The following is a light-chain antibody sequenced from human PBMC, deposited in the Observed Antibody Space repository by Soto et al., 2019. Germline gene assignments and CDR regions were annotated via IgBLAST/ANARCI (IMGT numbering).Light chain of an antibody. V-gene: IGLV2-8*01. Sequence: QSALTQPPSASGSPGQSVTISCTVTTSDVGGYDSVAWYQQHPHKAPRLIIYEVNKRPSGVPDRFSGSKSGNTASLTVSGLQADDEADYYCTSYAGSNNFIFGGGTKVTVL. CDR3: TSYAGSNNFI. CDR2: EVN. CDR1: TSDVGGYDS. J-gene: IGLJ2*01.